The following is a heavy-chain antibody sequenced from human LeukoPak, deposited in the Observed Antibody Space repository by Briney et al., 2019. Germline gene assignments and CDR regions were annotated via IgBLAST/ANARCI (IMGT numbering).Heavy chain of an antibody. V-gene: IGHV3-7*01. D-gene: IGHD1-14*01. CDR3: TRDRSRAEDD. Sequence: PGGSLRLSCAASGFTFSVHWRGWVGRAPGKGLEWVANINQGGSDKYYVDSVKGRFTISRDNANNLLYLQMNSLRGEDTAVYYCTRDRSRAEDDWGQGTLVTVSS. CDR1: GFTFSVHW. J-gene: IGHJ4*02. CDR2: INQGGSDK.